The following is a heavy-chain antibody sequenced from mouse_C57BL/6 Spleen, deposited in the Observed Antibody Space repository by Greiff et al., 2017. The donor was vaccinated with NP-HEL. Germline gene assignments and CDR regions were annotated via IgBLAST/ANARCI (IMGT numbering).Heavy chain of an antibody. CDR3: ARHQTAQATGVYYFDY. D-gene: IGHD3-2*02. V-gene: IGHV5-6*01. CDR2: ISSGGSYT. Sequence: EVQLVESGGDLVKPGGSLKLSCAASGFTFSSYGMSWVRQTPDKRLEWVATISSGGSYTYYPDSVKGRFTISRDNAKNTLYLQMSSLKAEDTAMYYCARHQTAQATGVYYFDYWGQGTTLTVSS. J-gene: IGHJ2*01. CDR1: GFTFSSYG.